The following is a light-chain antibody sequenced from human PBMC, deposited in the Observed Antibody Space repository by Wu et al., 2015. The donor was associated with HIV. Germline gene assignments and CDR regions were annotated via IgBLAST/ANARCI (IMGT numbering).Light chain of an antibody. CDR3: QQASSFPLT. CDR1: QDISRW. J-gene: IGKJ4*01. Sequence: DIQMTQSPSSVSASVGDRVTITCRASQDISRWLAWHQQKPGKAPNLLIYATSNLQSGVPSRFSGSGSGTDFTLTISSLLPEDSAAHYCQQASSFPLTFGGGTKVEIK. V-gene: IGKV1-12*01. CDR2: ATS.